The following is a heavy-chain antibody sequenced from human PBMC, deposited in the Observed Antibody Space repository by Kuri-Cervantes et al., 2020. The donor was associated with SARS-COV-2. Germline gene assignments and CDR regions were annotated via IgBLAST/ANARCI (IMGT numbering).Heavy chain of an antibody. V-gene: IGHV4-38-2*01. CDR3: ARVGEYSSSLDY. D-gene: IGHD6-13*01. Sequence: SQTLSLTGAVSGYSISSGYYWGWIRQPPGKGLEWIGSIYHSGSTYYNPSLKSRVTISVDTSKNQFSLKLSSVTAADTAVYYCARVGEYSSSLDYWGQGTLVTVSS. J-gene: IGHJ4*02. CDR2: IYHSGST. CDR1: GYSISSGYY.